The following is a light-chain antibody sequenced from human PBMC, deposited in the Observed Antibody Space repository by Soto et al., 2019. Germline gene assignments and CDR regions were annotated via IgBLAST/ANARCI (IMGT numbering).Light chain of an antibody. Sequence: QSVLTQPPSASGTPGQRVTISCSGSNSNIGTNPVNWYRQLPGTAPKLLISSNNQRPSGVPDRFSGSKYGTSASLAISGLQSGDEADYYCAAWDDSMNGVVFGGGTKVTVL. CDR2: SNN. V-gene: IGLV1-44*01. CDR3: AAWDDSMNGVV. J-gene: IGLJ2*01. CDR1: NSNIGTNP.